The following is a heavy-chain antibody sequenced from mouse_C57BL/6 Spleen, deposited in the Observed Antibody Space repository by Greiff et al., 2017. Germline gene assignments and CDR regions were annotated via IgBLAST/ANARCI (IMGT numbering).Heavy chain of an antibody. D-gene: IGHD1-1*01. CDR1: GFTFSDYG. Sequence: EVKLQESGGGLVKPGGSLKLSCAASGFTFSDYGMHWVRQAPEKGLEWVAYISSGSSTIYYADTVKGRFTISRDNAKNTLFLQMTSLRSEDTAMYYCARVPYYYGSSYDAMDYWGQGTSVTVSS. V-gene: IGHV5-17*01. J-gene: IGHJ4*01. CDR2: ISSGSSTI. CDR3: ARVPYYYGSSYDAMDY.